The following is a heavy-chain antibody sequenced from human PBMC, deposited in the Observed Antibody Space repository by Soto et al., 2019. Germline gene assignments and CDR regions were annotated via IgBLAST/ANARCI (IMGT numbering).Heavy chain of an antibody. CDR3: AKDQVVCSGGSCRFLDY. CDR1: GFTFSSHA. V-gene: IGHV3-23*01. D-gene: IGHD2-15*01. Sequence: GGSLRLSCVASGFTFSSHAMTWVRQAPGKGLEWVSSISGSATITNHADAVMGRFTISRDNSKNTLYLQMNSLRAEDTAVYYCAKDQVVCSGGSCRFLDYWGKGTMGTGST. J-gene: IGHJ4*03. CDR2: ISGSATIT.